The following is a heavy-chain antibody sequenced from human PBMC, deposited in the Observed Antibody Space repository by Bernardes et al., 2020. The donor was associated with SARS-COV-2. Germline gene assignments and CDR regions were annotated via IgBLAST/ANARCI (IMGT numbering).Heavy chain of an antibody. CDR3: ARAAKYYYDSSGYYYYYYGMDV. D-gene: IGHD3-22*01. CDR2: MNPNSGNT. Sequence: ASVKVSCKASGYTFTSYDINWVRQATGQGLEWMGWMNPNSGNTGYAQKFQGRVTMTRNTSISTAYMELSSLRSEDTAVYYCARAAKYYYDSSGYYYYYYGMDVWGQGTTVTVSS. J-gene: IGHJ6*02. V-gene: IGHV1-8*01. CDR1: GYTFTSYD.